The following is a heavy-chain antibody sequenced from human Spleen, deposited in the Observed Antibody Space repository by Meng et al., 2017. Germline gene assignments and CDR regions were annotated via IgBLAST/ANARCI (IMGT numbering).Heavy chain of an antibody. J-gene: IGHJ4*02. V-gene: IGHV4-34*01. CDR1: GGCFSDSY. D-gene: IGHD4-11*01. CDR2: LNHCGST. CDR3: ARGPTTLAHDFDY. Sequence: QGRLQTGVAGLVKPSGTLSLTCVVTGGCFSDSYWRWTRQHPGKVLEWIGELNHCGSTNYTPSLDSRATISVDTSQNNLSLKLSSVTAADSAVYYCARGPTTLAHDFDYWGQGTLVTVSS.